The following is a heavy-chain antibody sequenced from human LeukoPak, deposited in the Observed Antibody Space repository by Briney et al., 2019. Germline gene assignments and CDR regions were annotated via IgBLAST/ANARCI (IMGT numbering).Heavy chain of an antibody. CDR2: IKQDGTEK. Sequence: GGSLRLSCETSTFSFSNYWMSWVRQAPGKGLEWVANIKQDGTEKNYVDSVKGRFIISRDNAKNSLYLQMNNLRVEDTAVYYCARDEGDIEVDPAPILDYWGQGTLVTVSS. D-gene: IGHD2-2*02. CDR1: TFSFSNYW. CDR3: ARDEGDIEVDPAPILDY. J-gene: IGHJ4*02. V-gene: IGHV3-7*01.